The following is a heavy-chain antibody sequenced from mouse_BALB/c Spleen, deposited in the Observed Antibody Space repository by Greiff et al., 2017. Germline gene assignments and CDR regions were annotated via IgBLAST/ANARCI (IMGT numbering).Heavy chain of an antibody. CDR3: ARSTMITTGYAMDY. D-gene: IGHD2-4*01. Sequence: EVQLVESGGGLVQPGGSRKLSCAASGFTFSSFGMHWVRQAPEKGLEWVAYISSGSSTIYYADTVKGRFTISRDNPKNTLFLQMTSLRSEDTAVYYCARSTMITTGYAMDYWGQGTSVTVSS. CDR2: ISSGSSTI. J-gene: IGHJ4*01. CDR1: GFTFSSFG. V-gene: IGHV5-17*02.